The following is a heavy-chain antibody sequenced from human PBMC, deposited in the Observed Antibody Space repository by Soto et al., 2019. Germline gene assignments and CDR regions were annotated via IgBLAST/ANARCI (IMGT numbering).Heavy chain of an antibody. Sequence: ASVKVSFKASGGTFSSYAISWVRQAPGQGLEWMGGIIPTFGTANYAQKFQGRVTITADESTSTAYMELSSLRSEDTAVYYCARAHNWKGHDYWGQGTLVTVSS. CDR1: GGTFSSYA. CDR3: ARAHNWKGHDY. D-gene: IGHD1-20*01. CDR2: IIPTFGTA. J-gene: IGHJ4*02. V-gene: IGHV1-69*13.